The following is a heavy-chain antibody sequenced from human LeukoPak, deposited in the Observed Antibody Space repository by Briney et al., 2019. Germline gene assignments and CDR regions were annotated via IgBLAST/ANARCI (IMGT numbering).Heavy chain of an antibody. D-gene: IGHD5-18*01. CDR1: GYTFTSYG. CDR3: ATIPSDVDTAMVSDYYYYYGMDV. J-gene: IGHJ6*02. V-gene: IGHV1-18*01. CDR2: ISAYNGNT. Sequence: ASVKVSCKASGYTFTSYGISWVRQAPGQGLEWMGWISAYNGNTNYAQKLQGRVTMTTDTSTSTACMELRSLRSDDTAVYYCATIPSDVDTAMVSDYYYYYGMDVWGQGTTVTVSS.